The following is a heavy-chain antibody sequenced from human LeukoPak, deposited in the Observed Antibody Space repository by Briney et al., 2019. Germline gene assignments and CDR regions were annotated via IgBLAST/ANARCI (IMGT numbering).Heavy chain of an antibody. CDR3: ARDVPYYYDSSGYYSPFDC. CDR1: GFSFSSYA. J-gene: IGHJ4*02. V-gene: IGHV3-23*01. Sequence: GGSLRLSCAASGFSFSSYAMSWVRQAPGKGLEWVSDISGTGGRTYYADSVKGRFTISRDNSKNTVDLLMNSLRAEDTAIYYCARDVPYYYDSSGYYSPFDCWGQGTLVTASS. D-gene: IGHD3-22*01. CDR2: ISGTGGRT.